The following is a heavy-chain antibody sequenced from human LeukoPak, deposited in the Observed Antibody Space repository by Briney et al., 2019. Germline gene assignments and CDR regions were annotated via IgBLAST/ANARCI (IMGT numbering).Heavy chain of an antibody. Sequence: SETLSLTCAVYGGSFSGYYWSWIRQPPGKGLEWIGEINHSGSTNYNPSLKSRVTISADTSKNQFSLKLSSVTAADTAVYYCARGPIRDFWSGYYSPYYFDYWGQGTLVTVSS. V-gene: IGHV4-34*01. CDR3: ARGPIRDFWSGYYSPYYFDY. D-gene: IGHD3-3*01. CDR1: GGSFSGYY. CDR2: INHSGST. J-gene: IGHJ4*02.